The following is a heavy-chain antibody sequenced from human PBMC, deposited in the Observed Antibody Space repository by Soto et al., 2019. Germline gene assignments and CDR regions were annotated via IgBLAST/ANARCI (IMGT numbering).Heavy chain of an antibody. J-gene: IGHJ4*02. CDR1: GFTCGDYL. V-gene: IGHV3-49*03. D-gene: IGHD5-12*01. Sequence: PGGSLRLSCSASGFTCGDYLMSWFRQAPGKGLEWVGLLRSKAYDGAPEYAASVRGRFTISRDDSNNIAYLRMNSLKTEDTAVYYCARPGVEMATISYFDSWGQGT. CDR2: LRSKAYDGAP. CDR3: ARPGVEMATISYFDS.